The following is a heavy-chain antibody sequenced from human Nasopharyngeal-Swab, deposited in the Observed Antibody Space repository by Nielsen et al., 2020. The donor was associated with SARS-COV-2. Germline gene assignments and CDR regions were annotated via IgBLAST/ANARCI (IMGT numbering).Heavy chain of an antibody. J-gene: IGHJ4*02. V-gene: IGHV5-51*01. Sequence: VRQMPGKGLEWMGIIYPGDSDTGYSPSFQGQVTISADKSISTAYLQWSSLKASDTAMYYCARLDEYSSSGFDYWGQGTLVTVSS. CDR2: IYPGDSDT. D-gene: IGHD6-6*01. CDR3: ARLDEYSSSGFDY.